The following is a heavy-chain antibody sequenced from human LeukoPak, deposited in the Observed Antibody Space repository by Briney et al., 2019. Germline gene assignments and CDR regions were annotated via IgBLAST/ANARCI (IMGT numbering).Heavy chain of an antibody. Sequence: PGGSLRLSCAASGFIVSSNYMSWVRQAPGKGLEWVSVIYTGGSTYYADSVKGRFTISRDNSKNTVYLQMSSLRAEDTAVYYCAKEGDCSTTSCVTGGLDVWGKGTTVTVSS. CDR3: AKEGDCSTTSCVTGGLDV. V-gene: IGHV3-53*01. CDR2: IYTGGST. D-gene: IGHD2-2*01. J-gene: IGHJ6*04. CDR1: GFIVSSNY.